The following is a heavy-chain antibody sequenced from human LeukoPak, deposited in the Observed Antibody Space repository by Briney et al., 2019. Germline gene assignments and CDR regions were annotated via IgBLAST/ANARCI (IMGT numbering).Heavy chain of an antibody. J-gene: IGHJ4*02. V-gene: IGHV3-30*02. CDR1: GFTFSSYS. D-gene: IGHD6-6*01. CDR2: IRYDGSNK. CDR3: AKFRSPIGQLEPFDY. Sequence: QAGGSLRLSCAASGFTFSSYSMNWVRQAPGKGLEWVAFIRYDGSNKYYADSVKGRSTISRDNSKNTLYLQMNSLRAEDTAVYYCAKFRSPIGQLEPFDYWGQGTLVTVSS.